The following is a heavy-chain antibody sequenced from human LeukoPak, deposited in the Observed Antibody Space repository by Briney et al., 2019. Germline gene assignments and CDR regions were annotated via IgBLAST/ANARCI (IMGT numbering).Heavy chain of an antibody. CDR3: ARVRGRGTYFLDY. CDR2: MYSSGST. CDR1: GGSVTSGSYY. V-gene: IGHV4-61*01. D-gene: IGHD1-26*01. J-gene: IGHJ4*02. Sequence: TSSEALSLTCTVSGGSVTSGSYYWSWIRQPPGKGLEWIGYMYSSGSTNYNPSLQSRVTISVDTSNNQFSLKLSSVTAADTAMYYCARVRGRGTYFLDYWGQGTLVTVSS.